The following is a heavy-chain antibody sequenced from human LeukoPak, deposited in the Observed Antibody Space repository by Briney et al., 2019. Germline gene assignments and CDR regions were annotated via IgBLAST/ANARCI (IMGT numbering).Heavy chain of an antibody. V-gene: IGHV3-30-3*01. Sequence: PGRSLRLSCAASGFTFSSYAMHWVRQAPGKGLEWVAVISYDGSNKYYADSVKGRFTISRDNSKNTLYLQMNSLRAEDTAVYYCESTSYNSSPWGQGTLVTVSS. J-gene: IGHJ5*02. CDR3: ESTSYNSSP. D-gene: IGHD6-13*01. CDR2: ISYDGSNK. CDR1: GFTFSSYA.